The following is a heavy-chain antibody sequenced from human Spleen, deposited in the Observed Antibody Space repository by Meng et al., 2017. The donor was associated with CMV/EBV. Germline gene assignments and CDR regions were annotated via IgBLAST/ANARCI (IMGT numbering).Heavy chain of an antibody. Sequence: SGPTLVKPTQTLTLTCTFAGFSLSTSGVGVGWIRQPPGKALEWLALIYWNDDKRYSPSLKSTLTITKDTYKIQLVLTSPNMDLADIATYDCANGGVTGDIDYWGQGTLVTVSS. J-gene: IGHJ4*02. CDR2: IYWNDDK. CDR3: ANGGVTGDIDY. CDR1: GFSLSTSGVG. D-gene: IGHD3-10*01. V-gene: IGHV2-5*01.